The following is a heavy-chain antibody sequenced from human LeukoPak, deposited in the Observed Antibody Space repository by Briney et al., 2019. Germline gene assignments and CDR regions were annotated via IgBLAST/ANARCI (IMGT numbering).Heavy chain of an antibody. J-gene: IGHJ4*02. Sequence: GGSLTLSCAGYGFTFSAYSFNWVRQAPGKGLEWVSAISGSGGSTYYADSVKGRFTISRDNSKNTLYLQMNSLRAEDTAVYYCAKDPLSGYFDYWGQGTLVTVSS. D-gene: IGHD1-26*01. CDR3: AKDPLSGYFDY. CDR1: GFTFSAYS. V-gene: IGHV3-23*01. CDR2: ISGSGGST.